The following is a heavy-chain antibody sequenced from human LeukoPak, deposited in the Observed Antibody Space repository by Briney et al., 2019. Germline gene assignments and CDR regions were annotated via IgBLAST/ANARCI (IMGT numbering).Heavy chain of an antibody. D-gene: IGHD3-10*01. V-gene: IGHV3-21*01. CDR1: GFTFSSYS. CDR2: ISSSSSYI. CDR3: ARDKINISGSLYYCGMDV. Sequence: GGSLRLSCAASGFTFSSYSMNWVRQAPGKGLEWVSSISSSSSYIYYADSVKGRFTISRDNAKNSLYPQMNSLRAEDTAVYYCARDKINISGSLYYCGMDVWGQGTTVTVSS. J-gene: IGHJ6*02.